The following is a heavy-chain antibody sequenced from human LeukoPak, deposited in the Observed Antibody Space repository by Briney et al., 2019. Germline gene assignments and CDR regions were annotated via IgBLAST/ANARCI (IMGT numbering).Heavy chain of an antibody. D-gene: IGHD1-7*01. CDR1: GYSISSGYY. J-gene: IGHJ6*03. CDR3: ARGNWNYGWNYYYYYMDV. CDR2: IYYSGST. Sequence: SETLSLTCTVSGYSISSGYYWSWIRQPPGKGLEWIGYIYYSGSTNYNPSLKSRVTISVDTSKNQFSLKLSSVTAADTAVYYCARGNWNYGWNYYYYYMDVWGKGTTVTVSS. V-gene: IGHV4-61*01.